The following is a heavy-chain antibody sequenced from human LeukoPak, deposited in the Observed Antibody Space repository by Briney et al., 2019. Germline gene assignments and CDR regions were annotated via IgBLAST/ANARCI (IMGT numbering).Heavy chain of an antibody. CDR2: IYSEGSK. V-gene: IGHV3-53*01. CDR3: ARDVYSSGWYGGFDL. J-gene: IGHJ4*02. Sequence: GGSLRLYSAASGFTVRTTYMIWVPHTPGQGLEGGSVIYSEGSKYYADSVSGRFTMCKDNSKTAEYLQMNSLRVEDTAVYYCARDVYSSGWYGGFDLWGQGTLVTVSS. D-gene: IGHD6-19*01. CDR1: GFTVRTTY.